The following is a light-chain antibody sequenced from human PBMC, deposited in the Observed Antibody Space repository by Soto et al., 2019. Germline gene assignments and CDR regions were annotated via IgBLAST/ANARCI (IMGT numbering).Light chain of an antibody. J-gene: IGLJ2*01. CDR2: AND. CDR3: QSYDNSLLAYV. V-gene: IGLV1-40*01. Sequence: QSVLTQPPSVSGALGQRLTISCAGTSSNIGAGFDVHWYQQLPGTAPKLLIYANDDRPSGVPDRFSGSTSGTSASLAITGLQAEDAADYYCQSYDNSLLAYVFGGGTKLTVL. CDR1: SSNIGAGFD.